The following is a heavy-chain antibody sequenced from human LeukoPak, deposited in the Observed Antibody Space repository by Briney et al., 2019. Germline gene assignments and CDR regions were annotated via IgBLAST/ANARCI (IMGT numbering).Heavy chain of an antibody. J-gene: IGHJ4*02. D-gene: IGHD3-10*01. Sequence: GGSLRLSCAASGFTFSSYSMNWVRQAPGKGLEWLANIKNDGSEKYYVDSVKGRFTISRDNAKNSLYLQMNSLRAEDTAVYYCAKTYYYGSGSYWGQGTLVTVSS. CDR3: AKTYYYGSGSY. V-gene: IGHV3-7*01. CDR2: IKNDGSEK. CDR1: GFTFSSYS.